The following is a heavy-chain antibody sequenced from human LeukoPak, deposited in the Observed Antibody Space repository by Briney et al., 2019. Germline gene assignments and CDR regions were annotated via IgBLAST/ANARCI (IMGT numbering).Heavy chain of an antibody. CDR3: ATSGYSSSWSSYYFEY. D-gene: IGHD6-13*01. J-gene: IGHJ4*02. Sequence: GGSLRLSCEVSVFPFSSYWMTWVRQAPGKDLEWISYISSGSTTIYYADSVKGRFTISRDNAKNSLYLQMNSLRDEDTAVYYCATSGYSSSWSSYYFEYWGQGTLVTVSS. CDR2: ISSGSTTI. V-gene: IGHV3-48*02. CDR1: VFPFSSYW.